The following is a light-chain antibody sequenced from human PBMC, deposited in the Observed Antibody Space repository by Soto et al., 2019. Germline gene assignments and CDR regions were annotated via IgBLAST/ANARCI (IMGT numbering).Light chain of an antibody. CDR2: DAS. CDR3: HQRSNWPRT. J-gene: IGKJ1*01. Sequence: EIVLTQSPATLSLSPWERATLSCRASQSVSSYLAWYQQKPGQAPRLLIYDASNRATGIPARFSGSGSGTDFTLTISSLDPEVFAVHYCHQRSNWPRTFGQGTKVEIQ. CDR1: QSVSSY. V-gene: IGKV3-11*01.